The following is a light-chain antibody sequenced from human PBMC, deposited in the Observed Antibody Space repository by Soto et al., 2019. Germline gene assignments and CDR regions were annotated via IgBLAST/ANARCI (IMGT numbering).Light chain of an antibody. V-gene: IGKV3-20*01. Sequence: EIVLTQSPGTLSLSPGERATLSCRASQSVSSSYLAWYQQKPGQAPRLLIYGASSRATGIPDRFSGSGSGTDVTLTISRLEPEDFAVYYWQQYDSSPITFGQGTRLEIK. CDR1: QSVSSSY. J-gene: IGKJ5*01. CDR3: QQYDSSPIT. CDR2: GAS.